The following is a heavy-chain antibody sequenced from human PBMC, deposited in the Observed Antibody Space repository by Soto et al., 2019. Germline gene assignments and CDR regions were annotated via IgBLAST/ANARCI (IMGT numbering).Heavy chain of an antibody. CDR3: ARANRGATTLAGLWV. Sequence: ASVKVSCKASGYTFTSYGISWVRQAPGQGLEWMGWISAYNGNTNYAQKLQGRVTMTTDTSTSTAYMELRSLRSDDTAVYYCARANRGATTLAGLWVWGQGTLVTVSS. CDR1: GYTFTSYG. V-gene: IGHV1-18*01. CDR2: ISAYNGNT. D-gene: IGHD1-26*01. J-gene: IGHJ4*02.